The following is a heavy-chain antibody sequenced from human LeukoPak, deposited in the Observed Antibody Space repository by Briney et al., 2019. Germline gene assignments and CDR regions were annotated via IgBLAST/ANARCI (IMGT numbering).Heavy chain of an antibody. V-gene: IGHV1-18*01. D-gene: IGHD3-3*01. CDR3: ARDTYYDFWSGRDYYYYGMDV. J-gene: IGHJ6*02. CDR1: GYTFTSYG. Sequence: GASVKVSCKASGYTFTSYGISWVRQAPGQGLEWMGWISAYNGNTNYAQKLQGRVTMTTDTSTSTAYMELRSLRSDDTAVYYCARDTYYDFWSGRDYYYYGMDVWGQGTTVTVSS. CDR2: ISAYNGNT.